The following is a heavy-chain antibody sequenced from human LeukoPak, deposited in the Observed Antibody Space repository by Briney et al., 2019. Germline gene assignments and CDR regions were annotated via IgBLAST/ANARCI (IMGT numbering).Heavy chain of an antibody. CDR3: AKNPYEYYFDY. CDR1: GYTLTGYY. Sequence: ASVKVSCKASGYTLTGYYMHWVRLAPGQGLEWMGWINPSSGDTNYAQKFQGRVTMTRDTSISTAYMELSRLRSDDTAVYYCAKNPYEYYFDYWGQGTLVTFSS. J-gene: IGHJ4*02. CDR2: INPSSGDT. V-gene: IGHV1-2*02. D-gene: IGHD5-12*01.